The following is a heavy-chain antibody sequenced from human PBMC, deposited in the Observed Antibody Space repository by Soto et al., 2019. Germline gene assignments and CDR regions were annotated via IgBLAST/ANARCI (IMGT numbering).Heavy chain of an antibody. CDR3: SRAQGSSTSLEIYYYYYYGMDV. Sequence: QVQLVQSGAEVKKPGSSVKVSCKASGVTFSSYAISWVRQAPGQGLEWMGGIITISGTANYAQKFQGRVTIPEDESTSIAYMERSSLRSEDTAVYYCSRAQGSSTSLEIYYYYYYGMDVWGQGTTVTVSS. J-gene: IGHJ6*02. CDR2: IITISGTA. D-gene: IGHD2-2*01. CDR1: GVTFSSYA. V-gene: IGHV1-69*01.